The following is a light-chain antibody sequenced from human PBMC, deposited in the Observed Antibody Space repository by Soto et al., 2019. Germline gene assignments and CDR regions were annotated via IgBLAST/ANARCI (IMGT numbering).Light chain of an antibody. J-gene: IGKJ4*01. V-gene: IGKV3-15*01. CDR2: GAS. Sequence: EIVMTQSPATLSVSPGERATLSCRASQSVSTNLAWYQQKPGQAPRLLIYGASTRATGIPARFSGSGSGTEFTLSISSLRSEDFAIYYCQNYNSAPLTFGGGTKVEIK. CDR1: QSVSTN. CDR3: QNYNSAPLT.